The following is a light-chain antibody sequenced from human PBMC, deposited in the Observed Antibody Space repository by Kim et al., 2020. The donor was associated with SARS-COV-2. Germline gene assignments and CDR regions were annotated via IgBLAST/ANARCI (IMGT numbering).Light chain of an antibody. J-gene: IGLJ2*01. CDR3: NSRDSNDNVV. Sequence: VALGQTVRITCQGDSLRSYYATWYQQKPGQAPIVVIYGKNNRPSGIPDRFSGSSSGNTASLTITRTQAGDEADYYCNSRDSNDNVVFGGGTQLTVL. CDR1: SLRSYY. V-gene: IGLV3-19*01. CDR2: GKN.